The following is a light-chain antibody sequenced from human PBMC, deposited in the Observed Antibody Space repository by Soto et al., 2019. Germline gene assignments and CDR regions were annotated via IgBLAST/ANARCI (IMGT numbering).Light chain of an antibody. V-gene: IGKV3-11*01. J-gene: IGKJ5*01. CDR3: QQRLTWPIT. CDR1: ESVRDE. Sequence: IVWTPFPATLSLSPVDGATLSCRPSESVRDELGWDQQKPGQAPRLLIFDSSNRATGIPARFSGRGYGTDFTLSISSLEPEDFALYYCQQRLTWPITFGQGTRLEIK. CDR2: DSS.